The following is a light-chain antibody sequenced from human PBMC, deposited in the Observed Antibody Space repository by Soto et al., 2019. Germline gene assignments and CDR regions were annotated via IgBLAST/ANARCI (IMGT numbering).Light chain of an antibody. CDR1: QSVLHSPTNNNY. CDR2: WAS. J-gene: IGKJ1*01. Sequence: DIVMTQSPDSLAVSLGERATINCKSSQSVLHSPTNNNYLAWYQKKPGQPPKLLIYWASTRESGVPDRFSGSGSWTDFTLTIDSLQAADAAVYYCHQYYSIPRTFGQGTKVEIK. CDR3: HQYYSIPRT. V-gene: IGKV4-1*01.